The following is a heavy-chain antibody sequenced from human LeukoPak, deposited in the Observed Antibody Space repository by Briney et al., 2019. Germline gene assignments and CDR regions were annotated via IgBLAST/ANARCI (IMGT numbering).Heavy chain of an antibody. CDR3: ARYSSGNFDY. Sequence: GGSLRLSCAASGFTVSSNYMSWVRQAPGVGLEWVSVIYSGGSTYYADSVKGRFTISRDNSKNTLYLQMNSLRAEDTAVYYCARYSSGNFDYWGQGTLVTVSS. CDR2: IYSGGST. V-gene: IGHV3-53*01. D-gene: IGHD3-22*01. J-gene: IGHJ4*02. CDR1: GFTVSSNY.